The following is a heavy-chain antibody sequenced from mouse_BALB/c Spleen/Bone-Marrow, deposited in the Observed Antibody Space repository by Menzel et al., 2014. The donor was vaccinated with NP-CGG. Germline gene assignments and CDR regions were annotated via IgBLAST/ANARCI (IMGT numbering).Heavy chain of an antibody. CDR3: ARDHYGYYTMDY. J-gene: IGHJ4*01. CDR2: IRSGGSYS. Sequence: EVMLVESGGGLVKPGGSLKLSCAASGFTFSSYAMSWVRQPPEKGLEWVAAIRSGGSYSYYPDTVTGRFSISRDNAKNALYLEMSSLRSEDTAMYYCARDHYGYYTMDYWGQGTSVTVSS. D-gene: IGHD1-2*01. V-gene: IGHV5-9-4*01. CDR1: GFTFSSYA.